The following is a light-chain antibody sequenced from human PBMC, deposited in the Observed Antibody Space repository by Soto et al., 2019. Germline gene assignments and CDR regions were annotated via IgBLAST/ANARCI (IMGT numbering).Light chain of an antibody. CDR1: SGHNSYA. CDR2: LNSDGSH. Sequence: QSVLTQSPSASASLGASVKLTCTLSSGHNSYAIAWHQQQPEKGPRYLMKLNSDGSHTKGDGIPDRFSGSSSGAERYLTISRLQSEGEGYYYCQTWGTGIQVFGGGTKVTVL. J-gene: IGLJ3*02. V-gene: IGLV4-69*01. CDR3: QTWGTGIQV.